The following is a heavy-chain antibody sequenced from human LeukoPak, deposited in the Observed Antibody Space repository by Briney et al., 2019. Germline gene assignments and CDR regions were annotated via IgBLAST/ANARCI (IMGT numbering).Heavy chain of an antibody. J-gene: IGHJ4*02. CDR3: ARQALLWFGELKGGGYYFDY. D-gene: IGHD3-10*01. V-gene: IGHV4-59*08. Sequence: SETLSLTCAVYGGSFSGYYWSWIRQPPGKGLEWIGYIYYSGSTNYNPSLKSRVTISVDTSKNQFSLKLSSVTAADTAVYYCARQALLWFGELKGGGYYFDYWGQGTLVTVSS. CDR1: GGSFSGYY. CDR2: IYYSGST.